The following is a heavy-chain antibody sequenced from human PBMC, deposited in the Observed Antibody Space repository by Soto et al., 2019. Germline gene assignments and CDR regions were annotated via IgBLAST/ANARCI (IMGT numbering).Heavy chain of an antibody. CDR1: GGSISSSSYY. J-gene: IGHJ3*02. CDR2: IYYSGST. Sequence: SETLSLTCTVSGGSISSSSYYWGWIRQPPGKGLEWIGSIYYSGSTYYNPSLKSRVTISVDTSKNQFSLKLSSVTAADTAVYYCARRAHYYDSSGYAHDAFDIRGQGTMVTVSS. CDR3: ARRAHYYDSSGYAHDAFDI. V-gene: IGHV4-39*01. D-gene: IGHD3-22*01.